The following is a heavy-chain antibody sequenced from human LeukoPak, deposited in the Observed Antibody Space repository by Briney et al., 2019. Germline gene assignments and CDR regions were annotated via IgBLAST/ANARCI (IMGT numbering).Heavy chain of an antibody. D-gene: IGHD2-15*01. CDR2: IYHSGST. CDR1: GGSISSGGYS. Sequence: PSQTLSLTCAVSGGSISSGGYSWSWIRQPPGKGLEWIGYIYHSGSTYYNPSLKSRVTISVDRSKNQFSLKLSSVTAADTAVYYCARRDGYCSGGSCYSDWYFDLWGRGTLVTVSS. J-gene: IGHJ2*01. V-gene: IGHV4-30-2*01. CDR3: ARRDGYCSGGSCYSDWYFDL.